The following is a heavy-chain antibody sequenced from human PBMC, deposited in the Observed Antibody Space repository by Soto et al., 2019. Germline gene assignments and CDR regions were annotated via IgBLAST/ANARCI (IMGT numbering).Heavy chain of an antibody. CDR1: GGSFSGYY. J-gene: IGHJ5*02. Sequence: SETLSLTCAVYGGSFSGYYWSWIRQPPGKGLEWIGEINHSGSTNYNPSLKSRVTISVDTSKNQFSLKLSSVTAADTAVYYCARGDPYYYDSSGYAEDWFDPWGQGTLVTVS. CDR3: ARGDPYYYDSSGYAEDWFDP. CDR2: INHSGST. V-gene: IGHV4-34*01. D-gene: IGHD3-22*01.